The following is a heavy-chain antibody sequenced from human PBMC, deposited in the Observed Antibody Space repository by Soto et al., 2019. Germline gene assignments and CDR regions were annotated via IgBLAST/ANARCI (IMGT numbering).Heavy chain of an antibody. CDR2: IYYSGAT. CDR3: ARGGRRGDVFDI. D-gene: IGHD1-1*01. J-gene: IGHJ3*02. CDR1: GASLSSDAYY. V-gene: IGHV4-31*03. Sequence: QVQLQESGPGLVKPSQTLSLTCTVSGASLSSDAYYWSWIRQHPVKGLEWIGYIYYSGATYYNPSLASRVTISLDTPKNHFSLRLSSVSAADTAVYYCARGGRRGDVFDIWGQGTMVTVSS.